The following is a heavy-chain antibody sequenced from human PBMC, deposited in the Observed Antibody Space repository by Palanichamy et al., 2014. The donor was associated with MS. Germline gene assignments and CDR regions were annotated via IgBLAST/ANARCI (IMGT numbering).Heavy chain of an antibody. J-gene: IGHJ3*02. V-gene: IGHV3-30-3*01. CDR1: QVAFRGYA. Sequence: QMQLVESGGGVVQPGRSLRLSCAASQVAFRGYAMHWVRQAPDKGLEWVAAISYDGNKKYYADSVKGRFIISRDNSASTVYLQLNSLRPEDTALYYCARYNYYDSNGDSRAFDIWGRGTMVTVSS. D-gene: IGHD3-22*01. CDR2: ISYDGNKK. CDR3: ARYNYYDSNGDSRAFDI.